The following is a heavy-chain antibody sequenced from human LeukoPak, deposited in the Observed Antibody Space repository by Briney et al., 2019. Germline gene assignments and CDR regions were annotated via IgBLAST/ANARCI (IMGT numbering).Heavy chain of an antibody. CDR3: ARRVGATSWFDP. CDR2: IYSGGST. CDR1: GFTFSSYS. J-gene: IGHJ5*02. V-gene: IGHV3-66*01. D-gene: IGHD1-26*01. Sequence: PGGSLRLSCAASGFTFSSYSMNWVRQVPGQGLEWVSVIYSGGSTYYADSVKGRFTISRDNSKNTLYLQMNSLRAEDTAVYYCARRVGATSWFDPWGQGTLVTVSS.